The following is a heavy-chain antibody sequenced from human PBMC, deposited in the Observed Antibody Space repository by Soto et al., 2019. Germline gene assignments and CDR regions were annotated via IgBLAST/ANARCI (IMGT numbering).Heavy chain of an antibody. V-gene: IGHV3-66*01. Sequence: EVQLVESGGGLVQPGGSLRLSCAASGFTVSSNYMSWVRQAPGKGLEWGSVIYSGGSTYYADSVKGRFTISRDNSKNTLYLHMNSLRAEDTAVYYCAADIVVVVAATRPNAFDIWGQGTMVTVSS. CDR2: IYSGGST. J-gene: IGHJ3*02. CDR1: GFTVSSNY. D-gene: IGHD2-15*01. CDR3: AADIVVVVAATRPNAFDI.